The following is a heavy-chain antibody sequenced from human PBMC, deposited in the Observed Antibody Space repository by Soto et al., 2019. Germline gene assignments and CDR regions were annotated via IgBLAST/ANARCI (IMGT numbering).Heavy chain of an antibody. Sequence: PGGSLGLSCAASGFMFSAYAMLWVRQAPGKGLEWVAAISYDGTNKYYADSIKGRFTISRDNSANTLFLQVNSLRREDTAMYYCARDPSPYTSGWYGIDFWGHGTLVTVSS. CDR3: ARDPSPYTSGWYGIDF. V-gene: IGHV3-30*04. CDR2: ISYDGTNK. D-gene: IGHD6-19*01. J-gene: IGHJ4*01. CDR1: GFMFSAYA.